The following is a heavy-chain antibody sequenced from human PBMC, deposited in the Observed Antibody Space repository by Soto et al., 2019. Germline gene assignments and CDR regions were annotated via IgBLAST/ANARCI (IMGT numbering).Heavy chain of an antibody. V-gene: IGHV3-30*02. CDR2: IRCSGSNI. J-gene: IGHJ6*02. D-gene: IGHD2-21*02. Sequence: GSLRLSCAASGFTFSSYSMNWVRQAPGRGLEWVSFIRCSGSNIYYADSVKGRFTISRDNSKNTLYLQMNSLRAEDTAVYYCAKDLSPDSTVVTPDYYYGMDVWGQGTTVTVSS. CDR1: GFTFSSYS. CDR3: AKDLSPDSTVVTPDYYYGMDV.